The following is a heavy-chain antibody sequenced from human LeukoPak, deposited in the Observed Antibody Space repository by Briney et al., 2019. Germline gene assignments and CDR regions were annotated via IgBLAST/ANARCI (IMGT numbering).Heavy chain of an antibody. CDR1: GFTFSNYA. D-gene: IGHD4/OR15-4a*01. CDR2: IIGDGGIT. V-gene: IGHV3-23*01. J-gene: IGHJ4*02. Sequence: RGSLRLSCTASGFTFSNYAMSCVRQTQGNGLDRGSGIIGDGGITYYADSTRGGFTTSRDYSNSSLRLQKNSPRAAATATSYSAKTSGAYFAGFDCWGQGTLVTVSS. CDR3: AKTSGAYFAGFDC.